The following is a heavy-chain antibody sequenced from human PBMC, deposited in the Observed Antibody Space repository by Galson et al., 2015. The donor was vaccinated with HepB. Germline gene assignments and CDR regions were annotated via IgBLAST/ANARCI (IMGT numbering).Heavy chain of an antibody. CDR3: ARDPAYCGADGHGASYYGLDV. V-gene: IGHV1-18*01. CDR2: ISADIDYT. J-gene: IGHJ6*02. D-gene: IGHD2-21*02. CDR1: GYTFTSYA. Sequence: SVKVSCKASGYTFTSYAISWVRQAPGQGLEWMGWISADIDYTNYAQRFQGRVTMTADTSTRTAYMELRSLRSDDTAVYYCARDPAYCGADGHGASYYGLDVGGQGSTVTVSS.